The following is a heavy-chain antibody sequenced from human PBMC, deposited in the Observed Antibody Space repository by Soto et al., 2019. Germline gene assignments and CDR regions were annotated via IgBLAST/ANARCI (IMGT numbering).Heavy chain of an antibody. Sequence: PSETLSLTCTVSGGSISGHYWIWIRQPPGEGMEWIGYIFYSGSTTYNNNPSLKSRVTISVDTSKNQFSLRLSSVTAADTAVYYCARVGSSGWSPDYWGQGTLVTVPS. J-gene: IGHJ4*02. CDR2: IFYSGSTTY. CDR1: GGSISGHY. CDR3: ARVGSSGWSPDY. D-gene: IGHD6-19*01. V-gene: IGHV4-59*11.